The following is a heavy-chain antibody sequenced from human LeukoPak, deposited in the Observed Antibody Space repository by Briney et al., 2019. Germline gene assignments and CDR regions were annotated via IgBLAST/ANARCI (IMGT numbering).Heavy chain of an antibody. J-gene: IGHJ3*02. CDR2: MNPNSGNT. V-gene: IGHV1-8*01. CDR3: ARAAALHDAFDI. CDR1: GYTFTSYD. D-gene: IGHD6-13*01. Sequence: ASVKASCKASGYTFTSYDINWVRQATGQGLEWMGWMNPNSGNTGYAQKFQGRVTMTRNTSISTAYMELSSLRSEDTAVYYCARAAALHDAFDIWGQGTMVTVSS.